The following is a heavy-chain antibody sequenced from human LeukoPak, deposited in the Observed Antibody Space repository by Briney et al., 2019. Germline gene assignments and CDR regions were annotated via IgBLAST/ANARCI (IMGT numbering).Heavy chain of an antibody. J-gene: IGHJ4*02. D-gene: IGHD3-22*01. CDR3: ARDESAYYDDSRGYYCSY. V-gene: IGHV1-18*01. Sequence: ASVKVSCKASGYTFTTYGISWVRQAPGQGLEWMGWISAYNDDTNYAQRFQGRVTMTTDTSTTTAYMELRSLRSDDTAVYYCARDESAYYDDSRGYYCSYWGQGTLVTVSS. CDR2: ISAYNDDT. CDR1: GYTFTTYG.